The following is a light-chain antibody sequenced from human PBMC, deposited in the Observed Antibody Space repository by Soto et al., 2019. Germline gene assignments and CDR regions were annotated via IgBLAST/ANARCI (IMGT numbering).Light chain of an antibody. CDR2: DVS. Sequence: QSALTQPRSVSGSPGQSVTISCTGTSSDVGLYNYVSWYQQLPGKAPKLIIYDVSKRPSGVPDRFSGSKSGNTASLTISGLQAEDEGEYFCCSYGGSYTPDVFGTGTKLTVL. CDR3: CSYGGSYTPDV. J-gene: IGLJ1*01. V-gene: IGLV2-11*01. CDR1: SSDVGLYNY.